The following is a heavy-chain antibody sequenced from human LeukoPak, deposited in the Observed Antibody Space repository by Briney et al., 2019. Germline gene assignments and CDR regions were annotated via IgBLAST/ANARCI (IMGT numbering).Heavy chain of an antibody. D-gene: IGHD5-18*01. CDR3: AKRALTWIQLIDY. CDR2: ISGSGGST. V-gene: IGHV3-23*01. CDR1: GFTFSNYA. J-gene: IGHJ4*02. Sequence: GGPLRLSCAASGFTFSNYAMSWVRQAPGKELEWVSAISGSGGSTYYADSVKGRFTISRDNSKNTLYLQMNSLRAEDTAVYYCAKRALTWIQLIDYWGQGTLVTVSS.